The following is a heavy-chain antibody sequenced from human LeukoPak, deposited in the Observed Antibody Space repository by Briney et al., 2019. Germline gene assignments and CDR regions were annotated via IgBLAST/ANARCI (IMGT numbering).Heavy chain of an antibody. V-gene: IGHV3-23*01. Sequence: PGGSLRLSCAASGFTFSTYTMTWVRQAPGRGLEWVSAISGSGGSTYYVDSVKGRFTIYRDNSKNTVYLQMNSLAAEDTAVYYCAKELRSHTGWPFDYWGQGTLVTVSS. CDR3: AKELRSHTGWPFDY. CDR2: ISGSGGST. D-gene: IGHD5-12*01. CDR1: GFTFSTYT. J-gene: IGHJ4*02.